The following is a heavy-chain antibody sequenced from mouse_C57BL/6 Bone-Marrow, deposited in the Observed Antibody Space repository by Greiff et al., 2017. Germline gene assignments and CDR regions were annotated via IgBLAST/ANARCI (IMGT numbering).Heavy chain of an antibody. CDR3: ARSRWLLPYYFDY. CDR2: IDPNSGGT. J-gene: IGHJ2*01. Sequence: LQQSGAELVKPGASVKLSCKASGYTFTSYWMHWVKQRPGRGLEWIGRIDPNSGGTKYNEKFTSKATLSVDKPSSTAYMQLSSLTSEDSAVYYCARSRWLLPYYFDYWGQGTTLTVSS. D-gene: IGHD2-3*01. CDR1: GYTFTSYW. V-gene: IGHV1-72*01.